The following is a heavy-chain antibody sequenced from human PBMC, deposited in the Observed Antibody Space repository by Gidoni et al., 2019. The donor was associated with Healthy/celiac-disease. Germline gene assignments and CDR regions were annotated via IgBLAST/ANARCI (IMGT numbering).Heavy chain of an antibody. Sequence: QLQLVQSAAEVKKPGSSAKVSCKASGGTFSSYAISWVRQAPGQGLEWMGGIIPIFGTANYAQKFQGRVTITADESTSTAYMELSSLRSEDTAVYYCARGPTTTGTIYYYYGMDVWGQGTTVTVSS. CDR1: GGTFSSYA. J-gene: IGHJ6*02. CDR2: IIPIFGTA. CDR3: ARGPTTTGTIYYYYGMDV. D-gene: IGHD1-1*01. V-gene: IGHV1-69*01.